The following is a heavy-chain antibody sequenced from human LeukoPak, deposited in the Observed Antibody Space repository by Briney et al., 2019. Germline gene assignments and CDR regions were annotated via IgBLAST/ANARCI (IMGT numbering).Heavy chain of an antibody. CDR2: IRKDGGGK. D-gene: IGHD3-16*01. V-gene: IGHV3-30*02. J-gene: IGHJ4*02. CDR3: GKKPGEGGCAFDY. Sequence: GRCLRLSRAASGLTFRKYVMNWGPDAPGKGLGGGIFIRKDGGGKLYAESGKGRFTTSTDNSKKTLYLQKSSLTIEDTAVYYCGKKPGEGGCAFDYWGQGTLVTVYS. CDR1: GLTFRKYV.